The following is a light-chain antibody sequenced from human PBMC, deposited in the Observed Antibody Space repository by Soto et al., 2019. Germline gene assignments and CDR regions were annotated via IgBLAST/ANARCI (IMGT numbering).Light chain of an antibody. CDR3: QQYYNTPRK. J-gene: IGKJ1*01. V-gene: IGKV4-1*01. Sequence: DIVMTQSPDSLAVSLGERATINCKSSQNVFYSSNNKNYLAWYQQKSGQPPKLLIYWASTRESGVPDRFSGSWSGTDFTLTISSLQAEDVAVYYCQQYYNTPRKFGQGTK. CDR2: WAS. CDR1: QNVFYSSNNKNY.